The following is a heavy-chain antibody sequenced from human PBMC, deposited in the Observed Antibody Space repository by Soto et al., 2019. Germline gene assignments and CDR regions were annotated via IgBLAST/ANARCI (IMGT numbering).Heavy chain of an antibody. J-gene: IGHJ5*02. Sequence: AAVKVSCKASGFTFTSSAVQWVRQARGQRLEWIGWIVVGSGNTNYAQKFQERVTITRDMSTSTAYMELSSLRSEDTAVYYCAADFYDILTGTNWFDPWGQGTLVTVSS. V-gene: IGHV1-58*01. CDR2: IVVGSGNT. CDR1: GFTFTSSA. CDR3: AADFYDILTGTNWFDP. D-gene: IGHD3-9*01.